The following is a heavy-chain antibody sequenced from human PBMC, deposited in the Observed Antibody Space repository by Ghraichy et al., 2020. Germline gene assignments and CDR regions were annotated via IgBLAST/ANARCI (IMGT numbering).Heavy chain of an antibody. CDR3: AKDIRFRGDSNDAFDI. J-gene: IGHJ3*02. CDR2: ISWNSGSI. CDR1: GFTFDDYA. Sequence: GGSLRLSCAASGFTFDDYAMHWVRQAPGKGLEWVSGISWNSGSIGHADSVKGRFTISRDNAKNSLYLQMNSLRAEDTALYYCAKDIRFRGDSNDAFDIWGQGTMVTVSS. V-gene: IGHV3-9*01. D-gene: IGHD2-21*02.